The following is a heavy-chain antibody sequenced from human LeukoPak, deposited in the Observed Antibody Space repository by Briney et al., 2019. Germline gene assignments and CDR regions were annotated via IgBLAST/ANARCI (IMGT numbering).Heavy chain of an antibody. CDR1: GFTFSSYG. V-gene: IGHV3-30*02. CDR2: ISFSGSNV. Sequence: PGGSLRLSWAASGFTFSSYGMYWVRQAPGKGLEWVSYISFSGSNVHYADSVKGRFTISRDNSKSTLFLQMNSLRPEDTAVYYCAKPTTGSPTAAGLDYWGQGTLVTVSS. J-gene: IGHJ4*02. D-gene: IGHD1-1*01. CDR3: AKPTTGSPTAAGLDY.